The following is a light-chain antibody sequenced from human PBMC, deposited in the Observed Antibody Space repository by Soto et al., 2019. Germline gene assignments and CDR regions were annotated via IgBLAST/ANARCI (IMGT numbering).Light chain of an antibody. V-gene: IGLV1-40*01. Sequence: QSVLTQPPSVSGAPGQRVTISCTGSSSSVGAGYDVHWYQHLPGTAPKLLIFSNTNRPSGVPDRFCGSKSGTSVSLAIAGLQAEDEGDYYCQSYDNILSAVVFGGGTKLTVL. CDR3: QSYDNILSAVV. J-gene: IGLJ2*01. CDR2: SNT. CDR1: SSSVGAGYD.